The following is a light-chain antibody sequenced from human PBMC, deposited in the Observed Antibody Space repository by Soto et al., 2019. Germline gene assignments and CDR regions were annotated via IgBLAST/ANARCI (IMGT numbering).Light chain of an antibody. Sequence: EIVLTQSPATLSLSPGERATLSCRASQSVSSYLAWYQQKPGQAPRLLIYDASNRATGIPARFSGSGSGTDFTLTISSLEPEDFEVYYCQQRSNWGEYTFGQGTKLEIK. CDR1: QSVSSY. V-gene: IGKV3-11*01. CDR2: DAS. CDR3: QQRSNWGEYT. J-gene: IGKJ2*01.